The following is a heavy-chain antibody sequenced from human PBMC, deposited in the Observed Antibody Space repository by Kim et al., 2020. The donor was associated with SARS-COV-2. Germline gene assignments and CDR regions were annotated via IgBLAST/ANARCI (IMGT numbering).Heavy chain of an antibody. Sequence: SQTLSLTCTVSGGSISSYYWSWIRQPPGKGLEWIGYIYYSGSTNYNPSLKSRVTISVDTSKNQFSLKLSSVTAADTAVYYCARGGLYSAAAGTCDYWGQGTLVTVSS. CDR1: GGSISSYY. CDR2: IYYSGST. J-gene: IGHJ4*02. D-gene: IGHD6-13*01. V-gene: IGHV4-59*13. CDR3: ARGGLYSAAAGTCDY.